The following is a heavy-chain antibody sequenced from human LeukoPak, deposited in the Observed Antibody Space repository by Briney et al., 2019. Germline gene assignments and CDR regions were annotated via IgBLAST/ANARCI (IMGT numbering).Heavy chain of an antibody. J-gene: IGHJ4*02. CDR3: AKDRGSSGLDY. D-gene: IGHD6-19*01. Sequence: GGSLRLSCAASGFISRHYDMHWVRQAPGKGLEWVTFIRYDGSDTDYTDSVEGRFTISRDDSKNTLYLQLNSLRPEDTAVYYCAKDRGSSGLDYWGQGALVTVSS. CDR2: IRYDGSDT. CDR1: GFISRHYD. V-gene: IGHV3-30*02.